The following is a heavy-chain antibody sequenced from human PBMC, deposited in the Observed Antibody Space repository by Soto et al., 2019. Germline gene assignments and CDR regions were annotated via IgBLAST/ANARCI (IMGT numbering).Heavy chain of an antibody. CDR1: GFTFSNYG. Sequence: EVQLLESGGGLLQPGGSLRLSCAASGFTFSNYGMNWVRQAPGKGLEWVSGISTNGDTANYADSVKGRFTISRDNSKNALYMQMNGLRPEDTAVYYCARGLHSLFDYWGQGTLVTVSS. CDR3: ARGLHSLFDY. CDR2: ISTNGDTA. V-gene: IGHV3-23*01. D-gene: IGHD2-21*01. J-gene: IGHJ4*02.